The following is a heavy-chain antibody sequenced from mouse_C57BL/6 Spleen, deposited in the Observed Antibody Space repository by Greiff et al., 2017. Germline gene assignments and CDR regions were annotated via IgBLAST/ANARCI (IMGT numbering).Heavy chain of an antibody. CDR3: ARQYDRRYWYFDV. Sequence: EVKLMESGGGLVKPGGSLKLSCAASGFTFSSYTMSWVRQTPEKRLEWVATISGGGGNTYYPDSVKGRFTISRDNAKNTLYMQMSSLRSEDTALYDCARQYDRRYWYFDVWGTGTTVTVSS. CDR1: GFTFSSYT. CDR2: ISGGGGNT. V-gene: IGHV5-9*01. J-gene: IGHJ1*03. D-gene: IGHD2-12*01.